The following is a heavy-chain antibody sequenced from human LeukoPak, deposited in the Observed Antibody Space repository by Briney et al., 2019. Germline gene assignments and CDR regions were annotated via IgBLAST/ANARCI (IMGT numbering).Heavy chain of an antibody. Sequence: GASVKVSCKASGFTFTGYYIHWVRQAPGQGFEWIGWINANSGGPKYAQKFQGRVTMTRHTSISTAYMELTSLKSDDTAVYFCAREIPSTIDGYDIWGQGTMVTVSS. CDR2: INANSGGP. J-gene: IGHJ3*02. CDR3: AREIPSTIDGYDI. V-gene: IGHV1-2*02. CDR1: GFTFTGYY. D-gene: IGHD1-14*01.